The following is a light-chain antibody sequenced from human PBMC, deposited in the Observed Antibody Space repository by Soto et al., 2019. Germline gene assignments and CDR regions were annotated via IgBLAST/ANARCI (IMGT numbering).Light chain of an antibody. Sequence: EIVLTQAPATLSLSPGGRATLSCRASQSVVISSLAWYQQKPGQAPRLLIYGASSRATGIPDRFSGSGSGTDFTLTISRLEPEDSAVYYCQQYGGSPYTFGQGTKVDIK. V-gene: IGKV3-20*01. J-gene: IGKJ2*01. CDR3: QQYGGSPYT. CDR2: GAS. CDR1: QSVVISS.